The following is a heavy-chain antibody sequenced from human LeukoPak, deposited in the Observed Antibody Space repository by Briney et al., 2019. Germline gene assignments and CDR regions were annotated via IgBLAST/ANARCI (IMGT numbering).Heavy chain of an antibody. CDR2: IYYNGNT. CDR3: GRGRNNYCGMDV. Sequence: SETLSLTCSVSDGSINSYYWNWIRRPPGKGLEWIGYIYYNGNTNYSPSLKSRVTMSVDTSKNLFSLKVSSVTAADTAVYYCGRGRNNYCGMDVGAKGTTATVSS. J-gene: IGHJ6*04. D-gene: IGHD1/OR15-1a*01. CDR1: DGSINSYY. V-gene: IGHV4-59*01.